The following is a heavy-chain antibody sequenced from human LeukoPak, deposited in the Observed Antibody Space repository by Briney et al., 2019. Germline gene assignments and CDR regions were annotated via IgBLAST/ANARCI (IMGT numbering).Heavy chain of an antibody. Sequence: GGSLRLSCAASGFTFSKYSMNWVRQARGQGPEWVLYISTSSSAIYYADSMKGRFTISRDNAKNSLSLQMTSLRDEDTAVYYCARDSSAGRFPFDYWGQGTLVTVSS. CDR3: ARDSSAGRFPFDY. D-gene: IGHD6-13*01. V-gene: IGHV3-48*02. CDR1: GFTFSKYS. J-gene: IGHJ4*02. CDR2: ISTSSSAI.